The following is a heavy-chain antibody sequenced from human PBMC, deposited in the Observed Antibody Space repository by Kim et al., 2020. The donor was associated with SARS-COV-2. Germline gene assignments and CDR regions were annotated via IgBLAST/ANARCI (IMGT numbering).Heavy chain of an antibody. J-gene: IGHJ5*02. CDR1: GDSFSSYY. D-gene: IGHD2-2*02. V-gene: IGHV4-4*07. CDR2: VFKTGCT. CDR3: ARGPHDCSDTRCFTFWFDP. Sequence: SETLSLTCTVSGDSFSSYYWNWIRQPAGKGLEWIGRVFKTGCTNYNSSLKSRVTMSMDTSKNQVFLKLSSVTAADTAVYYCARGPHDCSDTRCFTFWFDPWGQGTLVTVSS.